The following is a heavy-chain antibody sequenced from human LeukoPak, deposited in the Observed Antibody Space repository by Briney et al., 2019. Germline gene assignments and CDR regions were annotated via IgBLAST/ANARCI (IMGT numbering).Heavy chain of an antibody. D-gene: IGHD3-22*01. CDR1: GFTFSSYT. CDR3: ARDPDYYDSSGV. V-gene: IGHV3-48*04. CDR2: ISSSTSTI. J-gene: IGHJ4*02. Sequence: PGGSLRLSXVVSGFTFSSYTMNWVRQAPGKGLEWVSYISSSTSTIYYADSVKGRFTISRDNAKNSLYLQMNSLRAEDTAVYYCARDPDYYDSSGVWGQGTLVTVSS.